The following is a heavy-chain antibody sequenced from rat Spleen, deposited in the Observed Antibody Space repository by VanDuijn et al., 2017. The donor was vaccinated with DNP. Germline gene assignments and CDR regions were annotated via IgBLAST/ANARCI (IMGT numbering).Heavy chain of an antibody. CDR1: GFTFNNYW. CDR3: GKNTGYYFDH. CDR2: ITSSGGST. J-gene: IGHJ2*01. D-gene: IGHD4-1*01. V-gene: IGHV5-31*01. Sequence: EVQLVESGGDLVQPGRSLKLSCVASGFTFNNYWMTWIRQVPGKGLEWVASITSSGGSTYYPDSVKGRYTISRDNAKNTLYLQMNSLRSEDTATYYCGKNTGYYFDHWGQGVMVTVSS.